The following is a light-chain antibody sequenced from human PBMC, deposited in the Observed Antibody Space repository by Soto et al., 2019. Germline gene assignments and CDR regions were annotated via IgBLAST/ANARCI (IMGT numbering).Light chain of an antibody. CDR2: EVT. V-gene: IGLV2-8*01. CDR1: SRDIGAYDF. CDR3: SSYAGSTI. J-gene: IGLJ2*01. Sequence: QSALTQPLSASGSPGQSVTISCTGTSRDIGAYDFVAWYQQHPGKAPKLVIYEVTRRPSGVPDRFSGSKSGNTASLTVSGLQAEDEAVYYCSSYAGSTIFGGGTKLTVL.